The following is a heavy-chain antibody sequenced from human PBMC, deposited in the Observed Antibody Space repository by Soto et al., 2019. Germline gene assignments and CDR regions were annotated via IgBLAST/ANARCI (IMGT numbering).Heavy chain of an antibody. CDR3: AHRPPYYDFWSGRYYYYYGMDV. Sequence: QITLKEPGPTLVKPTQTLTLTCTFSGFSLSTSGVGVGWIRQPPGKALEWLALIYWNDDKRYSPSLKSRLTITKDTSKNQVVLTMTNMDPVDTATYYCAHRPPYYDFWSGRYYYYYGMDVWGQGTTVTVSS. V-gene: IGHV2-5*01. D-gene: IGHD3-3*01. CDR1: GFSLSTSGVG. J-gene: IGHJ6*02. CDR2: IYWNDDK.